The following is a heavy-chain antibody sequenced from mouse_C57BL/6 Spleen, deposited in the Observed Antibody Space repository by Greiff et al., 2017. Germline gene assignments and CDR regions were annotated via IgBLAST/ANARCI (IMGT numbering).Heavy chain of an antibody. D-gene: IGHD1-1*01. CDR1: GYSITSGYY. CDR2: ISYDGSN. Sequence: EVKLMESGPGLVKPSQSLSLTCSVTGYSITSGYYWNWIRQFPGNKLEWMGYISYDGSNNYNPSLKNRISITRDTSKNQFFLKLNSVTTEDTATYYCARELITTVVGYAMDYWGQGTSVTVSS. J-gene: IGHJ4*01. V-gene: IGHV3-6*01. CDR3: ARELITTVVGYAMDY.